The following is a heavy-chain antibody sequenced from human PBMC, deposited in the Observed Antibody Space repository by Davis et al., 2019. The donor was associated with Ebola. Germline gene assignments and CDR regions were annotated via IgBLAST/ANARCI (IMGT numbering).Heavy chain of an antibody. CDR2: IDHSGRTI. D-gene: IGHD2-15*01. V-gene: IGHV3-48*03. J-gene: IGHJ3*01. Sequence: PGGSLRLSCVASGFTFNIYEMNWVRQAPGKGLEWVSYIDHSGRTISYADSVKGRFTISRDNAKNSLYLQMNSLRAEDTAVYYCARDSNPLVGDIAVVVDVTDAFDVWGQGTMVTVSS. CDR1: GFTFNIYE. CDR3: ARDSNPLVGDIAVVVDVTDAFDV.